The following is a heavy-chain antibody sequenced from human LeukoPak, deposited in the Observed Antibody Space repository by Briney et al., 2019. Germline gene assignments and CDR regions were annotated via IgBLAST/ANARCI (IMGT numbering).Heavy chain of an antibody. Sequence: GGSLRLSCAASGFTFSSYGMHWVRQTPGKGLEWVAVISYDGSQKYYADSVKGRFTISRDNSKNTLYLQMSSLRAEDTALYYCVKVGDSGYGEYYQHWGQGTLVTVSS. V-gene: IGHV3-30*18. J-gene: IGHJ1*01. CDR1: GFTFSSYG. CDR3: VKVGDSGYGEYYQH. CDR2: ISYDGSQK. D-gene: IGHD5-12*01.